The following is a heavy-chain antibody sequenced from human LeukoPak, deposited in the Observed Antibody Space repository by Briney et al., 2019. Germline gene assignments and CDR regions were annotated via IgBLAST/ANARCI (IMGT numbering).Heavy chain of an antibody. CDR1: GFTFSSYA. V-gene: IGHV3-23*01. Sequence: GGSLRLSCAASGFTFSSYAMSWVRQAPGKGLEWVSAISGSGGSTYYADSVKGRFTISRDNSKNTLYLQMNSLRAEDTAAYYCAKDIDPVVVITSHFDYWGQGTLVTVSS. D-gene: IGHD3-22*01. J-gene: IGHJ4*02. CDR3: AKDIDPVVVITSHFDY. CDR2: ISGSGGST.